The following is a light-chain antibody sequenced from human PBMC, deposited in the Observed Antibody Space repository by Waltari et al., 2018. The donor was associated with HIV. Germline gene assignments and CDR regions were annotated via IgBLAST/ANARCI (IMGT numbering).Light chain of an antibody. CDR1: QSVRSL. CDR2: YAS. Sequence: EIVLTQSPATLSLSPGERATLSCGASQSVRSLIAWYQQKPDQAPRLHIYYASNRSTGIPAMFIGSGSGTDFTLTICSLEPDDFAVYYCQPRSNWPLTFGGGTEVEIK. V-gene: IGKV3-11*01. CDR3: QPRSNWPLT. J-gene: IGKJ4*01.